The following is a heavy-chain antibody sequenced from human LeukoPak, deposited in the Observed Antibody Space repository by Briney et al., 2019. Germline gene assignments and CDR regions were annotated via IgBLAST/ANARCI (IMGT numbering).Heavy chain of an antibody. CDR3: ARVCNVGATNYFDY. CDR2: IYYSGST. J-gene: IGHJ4*02. V-gene: IGHV4-39*07. D-gene: IGHD1-26*01. CDR1: GGSISSSSYY. Sequence: SETLSLTCTVSGGSISSSSYYWGWIRQPPGKGLEWIGSIYYSGSTYYNPSLKSRVTISVDTSKNQFSLKLSSVTAADTAVYYCARVCNVGATNYFDYWGQGTLVTVSS.